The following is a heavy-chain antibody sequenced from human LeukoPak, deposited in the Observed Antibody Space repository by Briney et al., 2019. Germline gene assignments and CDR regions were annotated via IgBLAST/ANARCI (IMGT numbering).Heavy chain of an antibody. D-gene: IGHD3-10*01. CDR2: IIPIFGTA. CDR1: GGTFSSYA. J-gene: IGHJ3*02. CDR3: ARGRPAFTMVRGVMGAFDI. V-gene: IGHV1-69*05. Sequence: SVKVSCKASGGTFSSYAISWVRQAPGQGLEWMGGIIPIFGTANYAQKFQGRVTITTDESTSTAYMELSSLRSEDTAVYYCARGRPAFTMVRGVMGAFDIWGQGTMVTVSS.